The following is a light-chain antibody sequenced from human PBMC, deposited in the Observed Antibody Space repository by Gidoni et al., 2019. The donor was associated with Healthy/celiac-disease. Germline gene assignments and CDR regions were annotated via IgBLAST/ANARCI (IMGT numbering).Light chain of an antibody. J-gene: IGKJ3*01. CDR3: QQYGSSPTGVT. V-gene: IGKV3-20*01. Sequence: EVVLTQSPATLSLSPGERATLSCRASQSVSSSYLAWYQQKPGQAHRLLIYGASSRATGIPDRFSGSGCGTDFTLTISRLGPEDFAVYYCQQYGSSPTGVTFGPGTKVDIK. CDR2: GAS. CDR1: QSVSSSY.